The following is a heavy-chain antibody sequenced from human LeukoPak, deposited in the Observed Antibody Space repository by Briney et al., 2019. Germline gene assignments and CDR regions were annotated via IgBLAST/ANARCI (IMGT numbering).Heavy chain of an antibody. Sequence: GGSLRLSCAASGFTFNNYAMSWVRQAPGKGLEWVSYISSSSSTIYYADSVKGRFTISRDNAKNSLYLQMNSLRAEDTAVYYCARDSPKQWLVTDAFDIWGQGTMVTVSS. CDR2: ISSSSSTI. D-gene: IGHD6-19*01. CDR1: GFTFNNYA. V-gene: IGHV3-48*01. CDR3: ARDSPKQWLVTDAFDI. J-gene: IGHJ3*02.